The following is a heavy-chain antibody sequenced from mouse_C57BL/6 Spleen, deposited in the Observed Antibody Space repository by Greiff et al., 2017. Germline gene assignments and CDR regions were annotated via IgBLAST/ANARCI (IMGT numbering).Heavy chain of an antibody. V-gene: IGHV1-76*01. CDR2: IYPGSGNT. D-gene: IGHD1-1*01. Sequence: QVQLQQSGAELVRPGASVKLSCKASGYTFTDSYINWVKQRPGQGLEWIARIYPGSGNTYYNEKFKGKATLTAEKSSSTAYMQLSSLTSEDSAVYFCAREGGFYGSRVFDYWGQGTTLTVSS. J-gene: IGHJ2*01. CDR1: GYTFTDSY. CDR3: AREGGFYGSRVFDY.